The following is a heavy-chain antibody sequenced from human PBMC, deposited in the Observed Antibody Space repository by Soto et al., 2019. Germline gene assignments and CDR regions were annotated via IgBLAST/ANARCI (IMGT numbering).Heavy chain of an antibody. CDR2: IYYSGST. J-gene: IGHJ5*02. D-gene: IGHD2-2*02. CDR1: AGSISSSSYY. V-gene: IGHV4-39*01. CDR3: ERSGTCYCSSTRCYTVGGWFDP. Sequence: PSETLSLTCTVSAGSISSSSYYWGWIRQPPGKGLEWIGSIYYSGSTYYNPSLKSRVTISVDTSKNQFSLKLSSVTAADTAVYYCERSGTCYCSSTRCYTVGGWFDPWGQGNLVTVSS.